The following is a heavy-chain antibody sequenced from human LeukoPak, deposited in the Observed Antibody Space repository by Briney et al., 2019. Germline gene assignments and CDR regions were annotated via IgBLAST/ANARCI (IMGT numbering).Heavy chain of an antibody. Sequence: PGGSLRLSCAASGFTFDDYAMHWVRQAPGKGLEWVSGISWNSGSIGYADSVKGRFTISRDNAKNSLYLQMNSLRAEDMALYYCAKGKGSGWYYYYYYMDVWGKGTTVTVSS. CDR1: GFTFDDYA. CDR2: ISWNSGSI. V-gene: IGHV3-9*03. D-gene: IGHD6-19*01. CDR3: AKGKGSGWYYYYYYMDV. J-gene: IGHJ6*03.